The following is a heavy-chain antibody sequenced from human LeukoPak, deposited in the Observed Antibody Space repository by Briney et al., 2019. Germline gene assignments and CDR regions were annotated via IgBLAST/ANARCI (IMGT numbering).Heavy chain of an antibody. CDR2: INPNSGAT. Sequence: ASAKVSRKTSGYTFTSYYLHCVRQAPGQGREWMGWINPNSGATNYQQKFQGRVTMTRDTSITTAYMELSRMRSDDTAVYYCDRAHMTTVTLGDYWGQGTLVTVSS. J-gene: IGHJ4*02. CDR3: DRAHMTTVTLGDY. CDR1: GYTFTSYY. V-gene: IGHV1-2*02. D-gene: IGHD4-11*01.